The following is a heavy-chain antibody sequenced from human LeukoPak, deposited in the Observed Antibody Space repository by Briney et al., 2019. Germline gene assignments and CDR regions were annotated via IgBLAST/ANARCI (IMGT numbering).Heavy chain of an antibody. CDR2: ISYHGTKK. CDR1: GFTFSDYG. V-gene: IGHV3-30*03. CDR3: TRDEI. Sequence: PGMSLRLSCGASGFTFSDYGMHWVRQAPGKGLEWVALISYHGTKKNYADSVKGRFSISRDNSKNSLYLEMNSLRAEDTAVYYCTRDEIWGQGTMVTVSS. J-gene: IGHJ3*02.